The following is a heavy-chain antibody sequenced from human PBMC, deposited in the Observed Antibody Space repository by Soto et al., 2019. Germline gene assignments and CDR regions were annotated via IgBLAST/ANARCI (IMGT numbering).Heavy chain of an antibody. CDR1: GGSITSYY. V-gene: IGHV4-59*01. CDR3: ASEMRGSAAFDI. CDR2: IYYSGST. J-gene: IGHJ3*02. Sequence: SETLSLTCSVSGGSITSYYWSWIRQPPGKGLEWIGYIYYSGSTNYNPSLKSRVTISVDKSKNQFSLKLSSVTAADTAVYYCASEMRGSAAFDIWGQGTMVTVSS. D-gene: IGHD6-19*01.